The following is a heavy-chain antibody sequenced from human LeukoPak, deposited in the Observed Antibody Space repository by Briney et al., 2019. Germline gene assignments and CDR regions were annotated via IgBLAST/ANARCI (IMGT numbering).Heavy chain of an antibody. Sequence: PETLSLTCTVSGGSISSYYWSWIRQPPGKGLEWMGYIYYSGSTNYNTSLKSRVTISVDTSKTQLSLKLTSVNAADTAVYYCARMVELRWFGELSDYYFDHWGQGTLVTVSS. D-gene: IGHD3-10*01. CDR1: GGSISSYY. J-gene: IGHJ4*02. V-gene: IGHV4-59*01. CDR2: IYYSGST. CDR3: ARMVELRWFGELSDYYFDH.